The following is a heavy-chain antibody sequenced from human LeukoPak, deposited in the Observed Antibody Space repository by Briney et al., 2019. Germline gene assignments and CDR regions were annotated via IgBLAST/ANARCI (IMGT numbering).Heavy chain of an antibody. CDR1: GYTFTSYG. Sequence: GASVKVSCKASGYTFTSYGISWVRQAPGQGLEWMGWISGYNGNTNYAEKVQGRVTMTKDTSTSTAYMEVRSLRSDDTAVYFCARDIPFAGLVYGGNTALDIWGQGTMVTVSS. D-gene: IGHD4-23*01. CDR2: ISGYNGNT. V-gene: IGHV1-18*01. J-gene: IGHJ3*02. CDR3: ARDIPFAGLVYGGNTALDI.